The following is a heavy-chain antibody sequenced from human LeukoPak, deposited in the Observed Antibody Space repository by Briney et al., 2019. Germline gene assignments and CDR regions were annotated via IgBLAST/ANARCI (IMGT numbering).Heavy chain of an antibody. Sequence: PSETLSLSCAVSGGSVSSSRYYWGWIRQPPGKGLEWIGSIYYSGSTKYNTSLISRVTISVDTSNNQFSLNLSSVTAADTAVYYCARSGPVASYHYFMDVWGKGTAVTVSS. D-gene: IGHD5-18*01. CDR1: GGSVSSSRYY. CDR3: ARSGPVASYHYFMDV. J-gene: IGHJ6*03. V-gene: IGHV4-39*01. CDR2: IYYSGST.